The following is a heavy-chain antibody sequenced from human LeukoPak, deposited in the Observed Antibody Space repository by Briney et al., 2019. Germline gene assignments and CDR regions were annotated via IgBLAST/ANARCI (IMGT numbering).Heavy chain of an antibody. D-gene: IGHD1-1*01. Sequence: GGSLRLSCAASGFTFSSLWMSWVRQAPGKGLEWVANIKQDGSEKYYAGSVKGRFTISRDNAKNSLYLQMNSLRAEDTAVYYCARAPGYGAAYYFDYWGQGTLVTVSS. V-gene: IGHV3-7*01. CDR1: GFTFSSLW. J-gene: IGHJ4*02. CDR3: ARAPGYGAAYYFDY. CDR2: IKQDGSEK.